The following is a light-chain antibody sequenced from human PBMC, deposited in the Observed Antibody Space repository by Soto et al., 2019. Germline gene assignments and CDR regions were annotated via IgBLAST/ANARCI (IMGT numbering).Light chain of an antibody. CDR3: SSYAGTHFWV. CDR2: EVS. Sequence: QSALTQPPCASGSPGQSVTISCTGTSSDVGGYDYVSWYQQHPGKAPKVIIYEVSKRPSGVPDRFSGSKSGNTASLTVSGLQAEDEADYYCSSYAGTHFWVFGGGTKLTVL. V-gene: IGLV2-8*01. CDR1: SSDVGGYDY. J-gene: IGLJ3*02.